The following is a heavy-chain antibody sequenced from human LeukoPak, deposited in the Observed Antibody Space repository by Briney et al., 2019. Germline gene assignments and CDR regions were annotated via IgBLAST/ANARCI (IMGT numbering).Heavy chain of an antibody. D-gene: IGHD1-26*01. CDR2: ISGSGGST. J-gene: IGHJ4*02. CDR3: ARNGRVGATPGEY. Sequence: PGGSLRLSCAASGFTFSSYAMSWVRQAPGKGLEWVSAISGSGGSTYYADSVKGRFTISRDNSKNTLYPQMNSLRAEDTAVYYCARNGRVGATPGEYWGQGTLVTVSS. CDR1: GFTFSSYA. V-gene: IGHV3-23*01.